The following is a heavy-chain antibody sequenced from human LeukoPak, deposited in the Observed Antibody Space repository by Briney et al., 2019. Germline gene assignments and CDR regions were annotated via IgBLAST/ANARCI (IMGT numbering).Heavy chain of an antibody. D-gene: IGHD3-22*01. CDR3: ARGLYYYDSSGALDI. CDR1: GYTFTGYY. J-gene: IGHJ3*02. CDR2: INPNSGGT. Sequence: ASVKVSCKASGYTFTGYYMHWVRQAPGQGLEWMGWINPNSGGTNYAQKFQGRVTMTRDTSISTAYMELSRLRSDDTAVYYCARGLYYYDSSGALDIWGQGTMVTVSS. V-gene: IGHV1-2*02.